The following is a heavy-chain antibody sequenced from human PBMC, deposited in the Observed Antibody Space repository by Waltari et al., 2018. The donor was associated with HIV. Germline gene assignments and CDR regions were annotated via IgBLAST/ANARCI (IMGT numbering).Heavy chain of an antibody. J-gene: IGHJ4*02. V-gene: IGHV1-8*01. CDR2: MNPNTGDK. CDR3: ARVRRPSGSYYLSY. Sequence: QVQLVQSGAEVKKPGASVKVSCKSSGYTFTSYNIYWVRQAPGQGLEWMGWMNPNTGDKAYARKFQGRVTMTRNTSMSTAYMELSSLRSEDTAVYYCARVRRPSGSYYLSYWGQGTVVTVSS. D-gene: IGHD1-26*01. CDR1: GYTFTSYN.